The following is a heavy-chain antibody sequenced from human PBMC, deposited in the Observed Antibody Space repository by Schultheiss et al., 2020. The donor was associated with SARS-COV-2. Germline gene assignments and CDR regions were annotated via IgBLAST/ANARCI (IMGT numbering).Heavy chain of an antibody. Sequence: SETLSLTCTVYGGSISSSSYYWGWIRQPPGKGLEWIGRIYYSGSTYYNPSLKSRVTISVDTSKNQFSLKLSSVTAADTAVYYCARYPLYFTIFGVGGGMDVWGQGTTVTVSS. CDR1: GGSISSSSYY. CDR2: IYYSGST. V-gene: IGHV4-39*01. CDR3: ARYPLYFTIFGVGGGMDV. J-gene: IGHJ6*02. D-gene: IGHD3-3*01.